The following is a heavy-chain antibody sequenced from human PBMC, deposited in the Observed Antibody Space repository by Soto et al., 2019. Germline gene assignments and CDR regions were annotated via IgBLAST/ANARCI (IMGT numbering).Heavy chain of an antibody. V-gene: IGHV4-59*01. CDR1: GGSISNYY. J-gene: IGHJ6*02. CDR2: IYYSGST. Sequence: SETLSLTCTVSGGSISNYYWSWIRQPPGKGLEWIGNIYYSGSTDYNPSLKSRVTISVDTSKNQFSLKLSSVTAADTAVYYCAREDYGGGCYYYYGMDVWGQGTTVTVSS. CDR3: AREDYGGGCYYYYGMDV. D-gene: IGHD4-17*01.